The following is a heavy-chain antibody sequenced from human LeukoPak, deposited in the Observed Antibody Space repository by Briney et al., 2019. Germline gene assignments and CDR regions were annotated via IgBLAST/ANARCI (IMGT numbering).Heavy chain of an antibody. CDR2: ISYDGSNK. V-gene: IGHV3-30*18. J-gene: IGHJ4*02. CDR1: GFTFSSYG. D-gene: IGHD3-10*01. Sequence: PGGSLRLSCAASGFTFSSYGMHWVRQAPGKGLEWVAVISYDGSNKYYADSVKGRFTISRDNSKNTLYLQMNSLRAEDTAVYYCAKDSWTDGLLWFGGFSYFDYWGQGTLVTVSS. CDR3: AKDSWTDGLLWFGGFSYFDY.